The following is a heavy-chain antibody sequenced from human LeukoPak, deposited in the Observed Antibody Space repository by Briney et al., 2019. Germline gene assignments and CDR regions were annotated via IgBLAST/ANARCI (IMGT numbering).Heavy chain of an antibody. Sequence: SETLSLTCAVYGGSFSGYYWSWIRQPPGKGLEWIGEINHSGSTNYNPSLKSRVTISVDTSKNQFSLKLSSVTAADTAVYYCARGWVAGTDFYYWGHGTLVTVSS. CDR2: INHSGST. CDR1: GGSFSGYY. V-gene: IGHV4-34*01. D-gene: IGHD6-19*01. CDR3: ARGWVAGTDFYY. J-gene: IGHJ4*03.